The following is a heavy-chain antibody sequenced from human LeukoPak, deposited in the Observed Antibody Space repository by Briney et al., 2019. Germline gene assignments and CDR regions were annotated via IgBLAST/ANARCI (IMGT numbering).Heavy chain of an antibody. Sequence: GGSXXLSXXASGXTFSTYTMNWVRQAPGKGLEWVSSITSGSTFIYYADSVKGRFTISRDNAKNSLYLQMNSLRAEDTAVYYCARVPCDYWGQGTLVTVSS. CDR1: GXTFSTYT. J-gene: IGHJ4*02. CDR3: ARVPCDY. CDR2: ITSGSTFI. V-gene: IGHV3-21*01.